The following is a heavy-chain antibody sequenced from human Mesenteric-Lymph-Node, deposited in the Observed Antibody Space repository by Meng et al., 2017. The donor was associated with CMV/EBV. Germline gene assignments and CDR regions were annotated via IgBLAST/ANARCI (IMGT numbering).Heavy chain of an antibody. J-gene: IGHJ4*02. Sequence: GESLKISCKGSGYSFTSSWIGWVRQMPGKGLEWMGIIYPGDSDTRYSPSFQGQVTISADKSISTAYLQWSSLKASDTAVYYCARDRGDCGGTTCYYFDNWGQGTLVTVSS. CDR2: IYPGDSDT. V-gene: IGHV5-51*01. CDR1: GYSFTSSW. CDR3: ARDRGDCGGTTCYYFDN. D-gene: IGHD2-21*01.